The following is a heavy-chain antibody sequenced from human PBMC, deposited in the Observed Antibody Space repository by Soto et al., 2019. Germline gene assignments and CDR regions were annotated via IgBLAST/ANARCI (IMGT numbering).Heavy chain of an antibody. Sequence: EVQLVESGGGLVQPGGSLRLSCAASGFTFDDYAIHWVRQAPGKGLEWVSGISWNGAATGYVDSVKGRFSISRDNTKNTLYLQMHSLRSEDTAVYYCANLPLYGSGFDCWGQGTLVTVSS. J-gene: IGHJ4*02. CDR1: GFTFDDYA. CDR2: ISWNGAAT. V-gene: IGHV3-9*01. CDR3: ANLPLYGSGFDC. D-gene: IGHD3-10*01.